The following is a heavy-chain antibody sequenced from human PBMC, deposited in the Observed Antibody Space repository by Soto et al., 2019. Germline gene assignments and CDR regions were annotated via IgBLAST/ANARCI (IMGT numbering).Heavy chain of an antibody. Sequence: SETLSLTCTVSGGSISSGDYYWSWIRQPPGKGLEWIGYIDYSGSTYYNPSLRSRLTISVDTSKNQFSLKLSSVTAADTAVYYCARGGRTIFGRYFDYWDQGTLVTVSS. V-gene: IGHV4-30-4*01. D-gene: IGHD3-3*01. J-gene: IGHJ4*02. CDR2: IDYSGST. CDR1: GGSISSGDYY. CDR3: ARGGRTIFGRYFDY.